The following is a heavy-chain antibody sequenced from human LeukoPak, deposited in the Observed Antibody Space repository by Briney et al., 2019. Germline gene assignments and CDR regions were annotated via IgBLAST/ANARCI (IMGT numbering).Heavy chain of an antibody. Sequence: GGSLRLSCAASGFTFSSYWTHWVRQVPGKGLVCVSRLNTDGSSTIYADSVKGRFTISRDNARNTLYLQMNSLRAEDTAVYYCARDDAFRGVGMDVWGQGTTVTVSS. CDR1: GFTFSSYW. V-gene: IGHV3-74*01. D-gene: IGHD3-16*01. CDR2: LNTDGSST. J-gene: IGHJ6*02. CDR3: ARDDAFRGVGMDV.